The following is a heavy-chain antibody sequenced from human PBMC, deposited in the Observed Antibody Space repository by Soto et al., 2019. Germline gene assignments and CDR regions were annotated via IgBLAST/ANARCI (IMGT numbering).Heavy chain of an antibody. D-gene: IGHD3-16*01. V-gene: IGHV3-53*01. CDR2: LYTEGTT. CDR1: GLTVSHNY. CDR3: LIPSPSGENYGMDV. J-gene: IGHJ6*02. Sequence: LRLSCVASGLTVSHNYMAWVRQAPEMGPERVSILYTEGTTYYADSVKGRFTISRDSSKNTLFLQMDSLRAKDTAVYYCLIPSPSGENYGMDVWSQVTTVAVAS.